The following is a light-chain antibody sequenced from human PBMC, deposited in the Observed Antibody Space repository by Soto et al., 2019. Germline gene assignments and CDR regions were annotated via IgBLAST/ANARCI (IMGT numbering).Light chain of an antibody. V-gene: IGKV3-11*01. CDR3: QQRSNWLVT. Sequence: EIVLTQSPATLSLSPGERATLSCRASQSVSSYLAWYQQKPGQAPRLLIYDASTMATGIPARFSGSGSGTDFTLTISSLEPEDFAVYYCQQRSNWLVTFGQGTKLEIK. CDR2: DAS. CDR1: QSVSSY. J-gene: IGKJ2*01.